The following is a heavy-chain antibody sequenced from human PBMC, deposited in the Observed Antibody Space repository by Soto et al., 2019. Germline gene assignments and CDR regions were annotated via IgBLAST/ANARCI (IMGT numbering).Heavy chain of an antibody. V-gene: IGHV4-61*01. CDR3: ARDRWRVNYYYYYMDV. CDR2: IYYSGST. J-gene: IGHJ6*03. Sequence: SETLSLTCTVSGGSVSSGSYYWSWIRQPPGKGLEWIGYIYYSGSTNYNPSLKSRVTISVDTSKNQFSLKLSSVTAADTAVYYCARDRWRVNYYYYYMDVWGKGTTVTVSS. CDR1: GGSVSSGSYY. D-gene: IGHD3-3*01.